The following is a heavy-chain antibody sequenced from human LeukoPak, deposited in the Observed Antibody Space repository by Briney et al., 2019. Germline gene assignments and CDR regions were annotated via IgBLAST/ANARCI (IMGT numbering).Heavy chain of an antibody. V-gene: IGHV3-48*03. D-gene: IGHD2/OR15-2a*01. CDR2: ISGSGRTI. Sequence: GGSLRLSCAASGFTFDAYEINWVRQAPGKGLEWVSYISGSGRTIYYADSVKGRFTISWDNAKNSVYLQMNRLRAEDTAVYYCARGVYGRFDSWVQGTLVTVSS. CDR3: ARGVYGRFDS. J-gene: IGHJ5*01. CDR1: GFTFDAYE.